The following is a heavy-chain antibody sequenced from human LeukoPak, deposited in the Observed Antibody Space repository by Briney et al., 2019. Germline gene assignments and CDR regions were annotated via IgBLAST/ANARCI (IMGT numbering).Heavy chain of an antibody. CDR3: ARVSVSGYYPNWYFDL. D-gene: IGHD3-22*01. J-gene: IGHJ2*01. CDR2: ISYDGSNK. CDR1: GFTFSSYA. V-gene: IGHV3-30*14. Sequence: GGSLRLSCAASGFTFSSYAMHWVRQAPGKGLEWVAVISYDGSNKYYADSVKGRFTISRDNSKNTLNLQMNSLRAEDMAVYYCARVSVSGYYPNWYFDLWGRGTLVTVSS.